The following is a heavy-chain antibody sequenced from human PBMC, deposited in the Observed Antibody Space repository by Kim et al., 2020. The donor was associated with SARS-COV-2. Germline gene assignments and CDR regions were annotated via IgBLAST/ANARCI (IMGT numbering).Heavy chain of an antibody. D-gene: IGHD6-19*01. J-gene: IGHJ3*02. V-gene: IGHV3-30-3*01. CDR3: ARDGPIAVAAVNAFAI. Sequence: GGSLRLSCAASGFTFSSYAMHWVRQAPGKGLEWVAVISYDGSNKYYADSVKGRFTISRDNSKNTLYLQMNSLRAEDTAVYYCARDGPIAVAAVNAFAIWG. CDR1: GFTFSSYA. CDR2: ISYDGSNK.